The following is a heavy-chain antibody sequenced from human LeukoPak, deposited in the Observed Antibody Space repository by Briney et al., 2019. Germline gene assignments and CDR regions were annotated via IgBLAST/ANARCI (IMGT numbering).Heavy chain of an antibody. D-gene: IGHD5-24*01. CDR2: INPNSGGT. V-gene: IGHV1-2*04. Sequence: ASVKVSCKASGYTFTGYYMHWVRQAPGQGFEWMGWINPNSGGTNYAQKFQGWVTMTRDTSISTAYMELSRLRSDDTAVYYCARDGYTNYYGMDVWGQGTTVTVSS. CDR1: GYTFTGYY. CDR3: ARDGYTNYYGMDV. J-gene: IGHJ6*02.